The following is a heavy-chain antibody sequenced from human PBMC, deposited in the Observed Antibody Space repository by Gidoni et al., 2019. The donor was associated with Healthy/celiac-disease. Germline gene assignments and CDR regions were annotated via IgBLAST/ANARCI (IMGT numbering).Heavy chain of an antibody. CDR3: ARDRYYYDSSGYSGYYYYGMDV. J-gene: IGHJ6*02. CDR1: GFTFSSYS. CDR2: ISSSSSTI. D-gene: IGHD3-22*01. Sequence: EVQLVESGGGLVQPGGSLRLSCEASGFTFSSYSMNWVRQAPGKGLEWVSYISSSSSTIYYADSVKRRFTISRDNAKNSLYLQMNSLRDEDTAVYYCARDRYYYDSSGYSGYYYYGMDVWGQGTTVTVSS. V-gene: IGHV3-48*02.